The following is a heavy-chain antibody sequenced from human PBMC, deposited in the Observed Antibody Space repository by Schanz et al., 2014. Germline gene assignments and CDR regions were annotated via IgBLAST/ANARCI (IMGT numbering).Heavy chain of an antibody. CDR3: AGTYCSSTSCYTGYYYMDV. D-gene: IGHD2-2*02. Sequence: QVQLVQSGAEVKKPGASVKVSCKASGYTFTSYSMHWVRQAPGQGLEWMGRFIPILDVGNYAQQFQGRVTFTADKSTSTAYMELSSLRSEDTAVYYCAGTYCSSTSCYTGYYYMDVWGKGTTVTVSS. CDR2: FIPILDVG. J-gene: IGHJ6*03. V-gene: IGHV1-69*09. CDR1: GYTFTSYS.